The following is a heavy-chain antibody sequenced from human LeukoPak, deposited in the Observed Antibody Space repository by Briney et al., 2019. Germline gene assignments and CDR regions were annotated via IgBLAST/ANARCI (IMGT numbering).Heavy chain of an antibody. J-gene: IGHJ4*02. CDR1: GGSISTTNNY. Sequence: PSETLSLTCSVSGGSISTTNNYWGWIRQPPGKGLEWIGSIHFSGTTYYNPSLKSRVTVSVDTSKSQFSLKLTSVTAADTAVYYCARDQVGGAADYWGQGTLVTVSS. V-gene: IGHV4-39*02. CDR2: IHFSGTT. D-gene: IGHD6-13*01. CDR3: ARDQVGGAADY.